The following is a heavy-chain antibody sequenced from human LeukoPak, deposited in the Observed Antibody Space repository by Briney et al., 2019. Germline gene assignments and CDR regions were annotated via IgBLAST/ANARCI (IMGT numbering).Heavy chain of an antibody. D-gene: IGHD3-10*01. V-gene: IGHV3-23*01. J-gene: IGHJ4*02. Sequence: GGSLRLSCAASGFPFSAYSMSWVRQAPGKGLEWVSAISGSGGSTYYADSVKGRFTISRDNSKNTLYLQMNSLRAEDTAVYYCAKGGSHYGSGSSHDYWGQGTLVTVSS. CDR1: GFPFSAYS. CDR3: AKGGSHYGSGSSHDY. CDR2: ISGSGGST.